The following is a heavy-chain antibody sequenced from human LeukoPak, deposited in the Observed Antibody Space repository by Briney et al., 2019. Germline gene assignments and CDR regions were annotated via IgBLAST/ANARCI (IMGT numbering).Heavy chain of an antibody. CDR3: ARVGAYPYYDFWSGYYTIDH. CDR1: GGSINNHI. CDR2: ISYSGSA. J-gene: IGHJ4*02. D-gene: IGHD3-3*01. Sequence: PSETLSLTCSVSGGSINNHIWSWIRQPPGKGLEWIGYISYSGSANYNPSLKSRVTISVDTSKNQFSLKLSSVTAADTAVYYCARVGAYPYYDFWSGYYTIDHWGQGTLVTVSS. V-gene: IGHV4-59*11.